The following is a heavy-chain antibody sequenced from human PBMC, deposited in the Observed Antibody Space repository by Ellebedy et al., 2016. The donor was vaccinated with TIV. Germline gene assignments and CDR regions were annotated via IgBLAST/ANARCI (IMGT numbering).Heavy chain of an antibody. J-gene: IGHJ4*02. CDR3: ARCPGDTAMVTCYFDY. Sequence: MPSETLSLTCTVSGGSISSYYWSWIRQPAGKGLEWIGEINHSGSTNYNPSLKSRVTVSVDTSKNQFSLKLSSVTAADTAVYYCARCPGDTAMVTCYFDYWGQGTLVTVSS. CDR2: INHSGST. CDR1: GGSISSYY. V-gene: IGHV4-34*01. D-gene: IGHD5-18*01.